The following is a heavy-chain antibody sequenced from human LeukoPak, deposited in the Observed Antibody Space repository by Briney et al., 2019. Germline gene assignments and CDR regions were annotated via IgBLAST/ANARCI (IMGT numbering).Heavy chain of an antibody. CDR3: ARNPIAAAGFRRFDY. D-gene: IGHD6-13*01. CDR2: TYYRSKWYN. J-gene: IGHJ4*02. Sequence: SQTLSLTCAISGDSVSSNSAAWNWIRQTPSRGLEWLGRTYYRSKWYNDYAVSVKSRITINPDTSKNQFSLQLNSVTPEDTAVYYCARNPIAAAGFRRFDYWGQGTLVTVSS. CDR1: GDSVSSNSAA. V-gene: IGHV6-1*01.